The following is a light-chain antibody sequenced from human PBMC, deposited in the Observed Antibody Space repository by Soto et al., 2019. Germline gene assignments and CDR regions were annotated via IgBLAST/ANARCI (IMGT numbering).Light chain of an antibody. J-gene: IGKJ1*01. Sequence: DIEMTQTPSAMSASVGDIVTITCRASQGINDNLAWFQQKPGQVPKRLIYGAFSLQRGVPSRFSGSGSGTEFTPTISSLQPEDFATYYCLQHNTFPWTFGQGTKVAIK. CDR1: QGINDN. CDR2: GAF. CDR3: LQHNTFPWT. V-gene: IGKV1-17*03.